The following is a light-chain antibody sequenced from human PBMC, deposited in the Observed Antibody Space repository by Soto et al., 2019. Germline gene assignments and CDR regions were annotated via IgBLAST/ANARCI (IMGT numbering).Light chain of an antibody. CDR1: QNINSW. Sequence: DIQMTQSPSTLSASVGDRVTITCRASQNINSWLAWYQQKPGKVPKLLICKASILESGVPSRFRGSGSGTEFTLTISSLQPDDFATYYCQQYITGYRTFGQGTKVAIK. J-gene: IGKJ1*01. V-gene: IGKV1-5*03. CDR3: QQYITGYRT. CDR2: KAS.